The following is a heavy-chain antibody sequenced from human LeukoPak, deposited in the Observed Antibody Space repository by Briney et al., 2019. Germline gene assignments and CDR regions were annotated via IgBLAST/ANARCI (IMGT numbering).Heavy chain of an antibody. J-gene: IGHJ4*02. CDR3: ARQTYNWNYLDY. Sequence: SETLSLTCAVSGGSISSGGSSWSWIRQPPGKGLEWIGYIYHSGSTYYNPSLKSRVTISVDRSKNQFSLKLSSVTAADTAVYYCARQTYNWNYLDYWGQGTLVTVSS. D-gene: IGHD1-20*01. CDR1: GGSISSGGSS. V-gene: IGHV4-30-2*01. CDR2: IYHSGST.